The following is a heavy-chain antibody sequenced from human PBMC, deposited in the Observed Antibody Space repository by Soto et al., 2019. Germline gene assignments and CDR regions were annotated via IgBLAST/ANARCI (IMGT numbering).Heavy chain of an antibody. CDR1: GDSISSYY. J-gene: IGHJ6*03. Sequence: SETLSLTCTVSGDSISSYYCSWIRQPPGKGLEWIGYIYYSGSTNYNPSLKSRVTISVDTSKNQFSLKLSSVTAADTAVYYCATRSGGAFYYMDVWGKGTTVTVSS. D-gene: IGHD2-15*01. V-gene: IGHV4-59*08. CDR3: ATRSGGAFYYMDV. CDR2: IYYSGST.